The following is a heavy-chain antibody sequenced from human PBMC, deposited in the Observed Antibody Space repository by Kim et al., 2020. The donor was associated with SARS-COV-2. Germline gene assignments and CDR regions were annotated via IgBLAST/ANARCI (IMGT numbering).Heavy chain of an antibody. CDR3: ARDGFGQYYDFWSGYFDY. Sequence: VKGRFTISRDNSKNTLYLQMNSLRAEDTAVYYCARDGFGQYYDFWSGYFDYWGQGTLVTVSS. D-gene: IGHD3-3*01. J-gene: IGHJ4*02. V-gene: IGHV3-30*01.